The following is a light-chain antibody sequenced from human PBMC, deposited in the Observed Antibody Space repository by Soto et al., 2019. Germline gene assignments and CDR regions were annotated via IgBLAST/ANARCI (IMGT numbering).Light chain of an antibody. CDR3: SSYTPRSTVV. CDR2: EVS. Sequence: QSALTQPASVSGSPGQSITISCTGTSSDVGAYNYVSWYQQHPGKVPKLMIYEVSNRPSGVSNRFTGSKSGNTASLTISGLQAEDESDYYCSSYTPRSTVVFGGGTKLTVL. J-gene: IGLJ2*01. V-gene: IGLV2-14*01. CDR1: SSDVGAYNY.